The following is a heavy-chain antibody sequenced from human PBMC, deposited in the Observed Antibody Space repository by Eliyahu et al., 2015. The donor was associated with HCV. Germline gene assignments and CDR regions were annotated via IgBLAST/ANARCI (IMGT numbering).Heavy chain of an antibody. V-gene: IGHV1-69*06. J-gene: IGHJ4*02. CDR1: GGTFSSYA. CDR2: IIPIFGTA. D-gene: IGHD5-18*01. CDR3: ARDPMSGTAMVAQYFDY. Sequence: QVQLVQSGAEVKKPGSSVKVSCKASGGTFSSYAISWVRQAPGQGLEWMGGIIPIFGTANYAQKFQGRVTITADKSTSTAYMELSSLRSEDTAVYYCARDPMSGTAMVAQYFDYWGQGTLVTVSS.